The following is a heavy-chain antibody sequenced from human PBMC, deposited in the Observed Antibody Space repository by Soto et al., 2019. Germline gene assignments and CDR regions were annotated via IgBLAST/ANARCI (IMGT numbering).Heavy chain of an antibody. J-gene: IGHJ4*02. D-gene: IGHD1-1*01. CDR1: GFTFSSYG. Sequence: EVQLLESGGDLVQPGGSLTLSCAAAGFTFSSYGMSWVRQAPGKGLEWVSAVSGSGGSVYYADSVRGRFTISRDNSKNTLYLQVNSLRAEDTAIYYCAKDHHDDDLFDYWGQGTLVTVSS. CDR2: VSGSGGSV. V-gene: IGHV3-23*01. CDR3: AKDHHDDDLFDY.